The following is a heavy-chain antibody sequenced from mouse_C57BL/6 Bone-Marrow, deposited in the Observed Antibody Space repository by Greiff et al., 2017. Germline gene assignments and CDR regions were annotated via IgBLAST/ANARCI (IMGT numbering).Heavy chain of an antibody. V-gene: IGHV1-81*01. CDR2: ILPGSGST. CDR3: ARWGYAMDY. CDR1: GYTFTSYG. J-gene: IGHJ4*01. Sequence: FQLQQSGAELARPGASVKLSCKASGYTFTSYGISWVKQRTGQGLEWIGEILPGSGSTNYNEKFKGKATFTADTSSNTAYMQLSSLTTEDSAIYYCARWGYAMDYWGQGTSVTVSS.